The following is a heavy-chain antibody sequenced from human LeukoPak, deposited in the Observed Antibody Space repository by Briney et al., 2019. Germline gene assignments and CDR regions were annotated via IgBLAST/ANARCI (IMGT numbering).Heavy chain of an antibody. CDR1: GGSISSSGYY. V-gene: IGHV4-39*01. CDR2: IYYSGST. CDR3: ARHEYSGSYYGLSWFDP. Sequence: PSETLSLTCTVSGGSISSSGYYWGWIRQPPGKGLEWIASIYYSGSTYYNRSLKSRVTISVDTSKNQLSLRLSSLTASDTAVYYCARHEYSGSYYGLSWFDPWGQGTLVTVSS. D-gene: IGHD1-26*01. J-gene: IGHJ5*02.